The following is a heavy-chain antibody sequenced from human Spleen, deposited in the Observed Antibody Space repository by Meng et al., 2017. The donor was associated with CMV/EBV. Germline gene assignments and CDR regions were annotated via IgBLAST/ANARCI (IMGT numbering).Heavy chain of an antibody. CDR2: ISWDGGST. CDR3: TKGNGVVPAAIVDYFDY. J-gene: IGHJ4*02. D-gene: IGHD2-2*01. Sequence: GESLKISCAASGFTFDDYTMHWVRQAPGKGLEWVSLISWDGGSTYYADSVKGRFTISRDNSKNSLYLQMNSLRAEDTAVYYCTKGNGVVPAAIVDYFDYWGQGTLVTVSS. V-gene: IGHV3-43*01. CDR1: GFTFDDYT.